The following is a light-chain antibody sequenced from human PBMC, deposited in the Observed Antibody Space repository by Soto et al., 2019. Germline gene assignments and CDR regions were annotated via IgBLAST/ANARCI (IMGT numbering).Light chain of an antibody. Sequence: EIALTQSPATLSLSPGEGATLSCRASQSVSSSLAWYQQRPGQAPRLLIYDASNRATGIPARFSGSGSGTDFILTISSLEPEDFAVYYCQQRSNWPPTFGQGTRLEIK. J-gene: IGKJ5*01. V-gene: IGKV3-11*01. CDR3: QQRSNWPPT. CDR1: QSVSSS. CDR2: DAS.